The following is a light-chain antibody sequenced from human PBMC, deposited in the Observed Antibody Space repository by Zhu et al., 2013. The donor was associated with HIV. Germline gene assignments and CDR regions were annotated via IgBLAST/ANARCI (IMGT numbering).Light chain of an antibody. V-gene: IGKV3-15*01. J-gene: IGKJ5*01. CDR2: GAS. Sequence: EMVMTQSPATLSVSPGERATLSCRTSQSVSNDLAWYQQKPGQAPRLLIYGASTRATGIPARFSGSGSGTEFTLTISSLQSEDFAVYFCLQYNNWPPITFGQGTRLE. CDR1: QSVSND. CDR3: LQYNNWPPIT.